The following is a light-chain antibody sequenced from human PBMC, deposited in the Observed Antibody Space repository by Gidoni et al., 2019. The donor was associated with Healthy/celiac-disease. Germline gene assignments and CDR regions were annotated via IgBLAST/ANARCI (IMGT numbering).Light chain of an antibody. Sequence: EIVLTQSPATLSLSPGERATLSCRASQRVSSYLAWYQQKPGQAPRLLIYYASNRATGIPARFSGSGSGTDFTLTISSLEPEDFAVYYCQSAAFGGGTKVEIK. CDR1: QRVSSY. J-gene: IGKJ4*01. CDR2: YAS. V-gene: IGKV3-11*01. CDR3: QSAA.